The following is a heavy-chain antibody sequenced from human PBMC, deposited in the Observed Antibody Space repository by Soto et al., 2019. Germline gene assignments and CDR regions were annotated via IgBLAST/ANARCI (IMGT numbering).Heavy chain of an antibody. CDR3: ARGAVTTGYYYYYYGMDV. Sequence: LRLSCAASGFTVSSNYMSWVRQAPGKGLEWVSVIYSGGSTYYADSVKGRFTISRDNSKNTLYLQMNSLRAEDTAVYYCARGAVTTGYYYYYYGMDVWGQGTTVTVSS. D-gene: IGHD4-17*01. CDR2: IYSGGST. V-gene: IGHV3-53*01. CDR1: GFTVSSNY. J-gene: IGHJ6*02.